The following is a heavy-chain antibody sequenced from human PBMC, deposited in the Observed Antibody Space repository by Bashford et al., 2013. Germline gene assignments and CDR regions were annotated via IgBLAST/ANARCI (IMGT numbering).Heavy chain of an antibody. J-gene: IGHJ4*02. CDR2: SRDKANSYTT. CDR3: GRGTAGSITNS. D-gene: IGHD1-20*01. Sequence: GGPVRLSCAASGFTFSDYYMDWVRQAPGKGLEWIGRSRDKANSYTTEYAASVKGRFTISRDDSKNSVYLHMNSLKMEDTALYYCGRGTAGSITNSWGQGTLVTVSS. CDR1: GFTFSDYY. V-gene: IGHV3-72*01.